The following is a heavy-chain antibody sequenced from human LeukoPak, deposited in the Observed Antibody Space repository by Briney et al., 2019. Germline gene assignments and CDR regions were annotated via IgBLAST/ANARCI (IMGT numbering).Heavy chain of an antibody. CDR3: AREYYYDSSGPYFDY. J-gene: IGHJ4*02. CDR2: IHNSGTT. V-gene: IGHV4-34*01. CDR1: GGPFSGYF. D-gene: IGHD3-22*01. Sequence: PSETLSLTCAVSGGPFSGYFWSWIRQSSGKGLEWIGEIHNSGTTNYNPSLNSRVTISEDTSKNQFSLKLSSVTAADTAVYYCAREYYYDSSGPYFDYWGQGTLVTVSS.